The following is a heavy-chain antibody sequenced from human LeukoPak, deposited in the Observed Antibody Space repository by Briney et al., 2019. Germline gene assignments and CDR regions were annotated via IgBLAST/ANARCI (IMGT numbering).Heavy chain of an antibody. V-gene: IGHV4-61*02. CDR3: ARVGSGDYGDYFDY. Sequence: PSETLSLTCTVSGDSINRGSYYWSWIRQPAGKGLEWIGRIYSSGDTNYNPSLKSRVTISVDTSKNQFSLKLNSVTAADTAVYYCARVGSGDYGDYFDYWGKGTLVTVSS. J-gene: IGHJ4*02. CDR2: IYSSGDT. D-gene: IGHD4-17*01. CDR1: GDSINRGSYY.